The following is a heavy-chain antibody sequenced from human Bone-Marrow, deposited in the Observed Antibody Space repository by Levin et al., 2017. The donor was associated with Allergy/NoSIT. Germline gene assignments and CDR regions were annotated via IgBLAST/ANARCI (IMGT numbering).Heavy chain of an antibody. J-gene: IGHJ5*01. Sequence: GESLKISCKASGDIFTHLAFSWVRQAPGQGLEWMARINTFNGHTHYAQNFKGRLTLTTDTSTSTAYMELRSLTSDDTAVYYCARDPDSGFDSWGQGALVTVSS. CDR2: INTFNGHT. V-gene: IGHV1-18*01. CDR3: ARDPDSGFDS. CDR1: GDIFTHLA. D-gene: IGHD5-12*01.